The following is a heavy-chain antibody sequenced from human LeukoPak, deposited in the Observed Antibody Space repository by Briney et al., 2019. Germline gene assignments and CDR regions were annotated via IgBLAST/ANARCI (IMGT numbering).Heavy chain of an antibody. J-gene: IGHJ6*03. D-gene: IGHD2-15*01. V-gene: IGHV4-59*01. CDR1: GGSISSYY. CDR2: IYYSGST. CDR3: ARDRRGYCSGGSCYRSPYYYYYMDV. Sequence: PSETLSLTCTVSGGSISSYYWSWIRQPPGKGLEWIGYIYYSGSTNYNPSLKSRVTISVDTSKNQFSLKLSSVTAADTAVYYCARDRRGYCSGGSCYRSPYYYYYMDVWGKGTTVTVSS.